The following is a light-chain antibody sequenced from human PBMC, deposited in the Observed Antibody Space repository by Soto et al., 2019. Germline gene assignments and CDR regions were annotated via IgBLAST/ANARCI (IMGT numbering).Light chain of an antibody. J-gene: IGLJ1*01. Sequence: QSVLTQPPSASGTPGQRVTISCSGSNSNIGNNKVNWYQQLPGTAPKLLIYTSNQRPSGVPDRFPGSKSGTSASLAISGLQAEDEADYYCATWDDCLHGYVFGTGTKLTVL. CDR2: TSN. V-gene: IGLV1-44*01. CDR1: NSNIGNNK. CDR3: ATWDDCLHGYV.